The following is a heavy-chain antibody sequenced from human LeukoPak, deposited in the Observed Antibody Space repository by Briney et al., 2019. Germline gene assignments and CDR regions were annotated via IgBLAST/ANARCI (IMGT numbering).Heavy chain of an antibody. CDR3: ARDRGIVGARIDY. J-gene: IGHJ4*02. V-gene: IGHV4-34*01. CDR1: GGSFSGYY. Sequence: SETLSLTCAVYGGSFSGYYWSWIRQPPGKGLEWIGEINHSGSTNYNPSLKSRVTISVDTSKNQFSLKLSSVTAADTAVYYCARDRGIVGARIDYWGQGTLVTVSS. CDR2: INHSGST. D-gene: IGHD1-26*01.